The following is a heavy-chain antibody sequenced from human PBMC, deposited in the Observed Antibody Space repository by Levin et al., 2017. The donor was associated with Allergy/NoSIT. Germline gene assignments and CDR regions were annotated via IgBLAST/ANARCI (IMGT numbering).Heavy chain of an antibody. D-gene: IGHD3-10*01. J-gene: IGHJ5*02. CDR1: GGTFSSYA. V-gene: IGHV1-69*13. CDR2: IIPIFGTA. Sequence: EASVKVSCKASGGTFSSYAISWVRQAPGQGLEWMGGIIPIFGTANYAQKFQGRVTITADESTSTAYMELSSLRSEDTAVYYCARVVSPLNYGSGSDWFDPWGQGTLVTVSS. CDR3: ARVVSPLNYGSGSDWFDP.